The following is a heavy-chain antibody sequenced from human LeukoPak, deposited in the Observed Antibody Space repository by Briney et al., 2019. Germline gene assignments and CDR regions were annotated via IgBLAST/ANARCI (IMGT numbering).Heavy chain of an antibody. V-gene: IGHV1-2*02. CDR2: INPNSGGT. Sequence: ASVKVSCKASGYTFTGYYMHWVRQAPGQGLEWMGWINPNSGGTNYAQKLQGRVTMTTDTSTSTAYMELRSLRSDDTAVYYCARAANYDFWSGYLGSHKAAFDYWGQGTLVTVSS. J-gene: IGHJ4*02. D-gene: IGHD3-3*01. CDR1: GYTFTGYY. CDR3: ARAANYDFWSGYLGSHKAAFDY.